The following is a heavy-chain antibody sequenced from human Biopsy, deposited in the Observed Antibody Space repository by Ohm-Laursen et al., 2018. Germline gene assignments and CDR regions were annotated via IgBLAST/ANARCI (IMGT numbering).Heavy chain of an antibody. CDR3: AADADGYYTEFDY. V-gene: IGHV1-69*04. J-gene: IGHJ4*02. D-gene: IGHD3-3*01. Sequence: SVKVSCKASGGPSSNYAFSWVRQAPGQGLEWVGRIVPVLGHLNYAQRFQGRVSITADKSTSYVFMELSGLTSGDTAVYYCAADADGYYTEFDYWGPGTLITVSS. CDR1: GGPSSNYA. CDR2: IVPVLGHL.